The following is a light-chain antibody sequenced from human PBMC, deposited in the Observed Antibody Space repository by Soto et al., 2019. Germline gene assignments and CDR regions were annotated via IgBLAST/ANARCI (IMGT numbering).Light chain of an antibody. V-gene: IGLV2-14*01. CDR2: EVS. Sequence: QSVLTQPASVSGSPGQSITISCTGTSSDVGGYNYVSWYQQHPGKAPKLMIYEVSNRPSGVSNRFSGSKSGNTASLTISGLQAEDEADYYCSSYTSRSTHRLLGGGTKLTLL. CDR3: SSYTSRSTHRL. J-gene: IGLJ2*01. CDR1: SSDVGGYNY.